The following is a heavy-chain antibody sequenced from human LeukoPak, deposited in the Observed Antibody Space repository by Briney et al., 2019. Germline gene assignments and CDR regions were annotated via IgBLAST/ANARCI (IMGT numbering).Heavy chain of an antibody. Sequence: SETLSLTCTVSGGSISSYYWSWIRQPPGKGLEWIGYIYYSGSTNYNRSLKSRVTISVDTSKNQFSLKLSSVTAADTAVYYCARALGASRDYWGQGTLVTVSS. D-gene: IGHD3-16*01. J-gene: IGHJ4*02. V-gene: IGHV4-59*01. CDR3: ARALGASRDY. CDR2: IYYSGST. CDR1: GGSISSYY.